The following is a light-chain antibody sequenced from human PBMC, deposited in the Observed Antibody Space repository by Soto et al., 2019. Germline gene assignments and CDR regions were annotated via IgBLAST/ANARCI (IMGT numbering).Light chain of an antibody. CDR3: SSYTSSSTPFYV. CDR1: SSDVGGSNY. V-gene: IGLV2-14*01. Sequence: QSALTQPASVSGSPGQSITISCTGTSSDVGGSNYVSWYQQHPGKAPKLMIYDVSNRPSGVSNRFSGSKSGNTASLTSSGLQAEDEAYYYCSSYTSSSTPFYVFGTGTKLTVL. J-gene: IGLJ1*01. CDR2: DVS.